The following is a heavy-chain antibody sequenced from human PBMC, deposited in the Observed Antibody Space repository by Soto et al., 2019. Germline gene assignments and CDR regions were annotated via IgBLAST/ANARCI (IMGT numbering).Heavy chain of an antibody. CDR2: ILPIFGTA. J-gene: IGHJ4*02. D-gene: IGHD5-12*01. CDR1: GGSFSSYA. Sequence: QVQLVQSGAEVKKPGSSVKVSCKASGGSFSSYAISWVRQAPGQGLEWMGGILPIFGTANHGQKFQGRVTITADESTSTAYMELSSLSSEDTAVYYCAREYSGYDYYFDYWGQGTLVTVSS. V-gene: IGHV1-69*12. CDR3: AREYSGYDYYFDY.